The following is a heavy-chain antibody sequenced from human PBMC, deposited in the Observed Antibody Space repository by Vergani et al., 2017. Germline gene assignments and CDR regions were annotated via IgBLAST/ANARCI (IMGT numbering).Heavy chain of an antibody. D-gene: IGHD5-18*01. CDR2: IIPIFGTP. V-gene: IGHV1-69*12. J-gene: IGHJ5*02. Sequence: QVHLVQSGAEVKKPGSSVKVSCKASGGSFSSYAFSWLRQAPGQGLEWMGGIIPIFGTPNYAQKFQGRVTITADDSTSTSYMELSSLRSEDTAVYYCARPEGPLGSIQAIGWCDTWGQGTLVTVSS. CDR1: GGSFSSYA. CDR3: ARPEGPLGSIQAIGWCDT.